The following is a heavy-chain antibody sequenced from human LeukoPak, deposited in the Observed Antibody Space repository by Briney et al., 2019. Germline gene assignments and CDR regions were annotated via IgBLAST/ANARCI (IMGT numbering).Heavy chain of an antibody. CDR1: GFTFNRYE. CDR3: ARGRSRERAYGMDV. V-gene: IGHV3-30-3*01. D-gene: IGHD6-6*01. CDR2: ISYEGSNK. J-gene: IGHJ6*01. Sequence: PGGSLRLSCAASGFTFNRYEMHWVRQAPGEGLEWVAVISYEGSNKYYADFVKGRFTFSRDNSKNTVHLQMNSLRAEDTAVYYCARGRSRERAYGMDVWGPGTTVTVSS.